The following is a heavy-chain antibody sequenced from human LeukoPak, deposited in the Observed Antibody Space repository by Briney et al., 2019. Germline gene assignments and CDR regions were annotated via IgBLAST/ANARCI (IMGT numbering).Heavy chain of an antibody. Sequence: SETLSLTCTVSGGSISSSSYYWGWIRQPPGKGLEWIGSIYYSGSTYYNPSLKSRVTISVDTSKNQFSLKLSSVTAADTAVYYCARADSSSWYRWYFDLWGRGTLVTVSS. CDR2: IYYSGST. D-gene: IGHD6-13*01. V-gene: IGHV4-39*07. CDR1: GGSISSSSYY. CDR3: ARADSSSWYRWYFDL. J-gene: IGHJ2*01.